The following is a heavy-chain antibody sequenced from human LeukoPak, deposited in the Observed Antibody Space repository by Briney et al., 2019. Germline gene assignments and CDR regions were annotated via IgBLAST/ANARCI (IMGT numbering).Heavy chain of an antibody. Sequence: PSETLSLTCAVSGGSISSGGYSWSWIRQPPGKGLEWIGYIYHSGSTNYNPSLKSRVTISVDKSKNQFSLKLSSVTAADTAVYYCASVGIPTYYYGSGSYYYNYWGQGTLVTVSS. V-gene: IGHV4-30-2*01. CDR3: ASVGIPTYYYGSGSYYYNY. CDR2: IYHSGST. J-gene: IGHJ4*02. CDR1: GGSISSGGYS. D-gene: IGHD3-10*01.